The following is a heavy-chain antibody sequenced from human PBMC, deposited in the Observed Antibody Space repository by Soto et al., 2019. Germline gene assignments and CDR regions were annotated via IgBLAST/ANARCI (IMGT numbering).Heavy chain of an antibody. J-gene: IGHJ5*02. Sequence: QVQLVQSGAEVRKPGASVRVSCKATGYSFTRHDINWLRQAAGQGLEWMGWMNPNSGNAVYAQTFQGRVTMTRNTSITTAYIEVTSLKSEDTAVYFCARGAYNDYSHWFDPWGQGTLVTVSS. CDR1: GYSFTRHD. V-gene: IGHV1-8*01. D-gene: IGHD4-4*01. CDR3: ARGAYNDYSHWFDP. CDR2: MNPNSGNA.